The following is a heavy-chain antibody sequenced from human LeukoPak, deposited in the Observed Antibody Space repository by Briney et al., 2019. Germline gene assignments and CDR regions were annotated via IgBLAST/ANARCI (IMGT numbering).Heavy chain of an antibody. Sequence: SAPLSLTCAVYGGSFSGYYWTWIRQPPGKGLEWIGEINDSGSTNYNPSLQSRVTISVDTSNNQFSLKLSSLTAADTAVYYCARWWGFDPWGQGTLVTVSS. J-gene: IGHJ5*02. CDR1: GGSFSGYY. CDR3: ARWWGFDP. D-gene: IGHD2-15*01. CDR2: INDSGST. V-gene: IGHV4-34*01.